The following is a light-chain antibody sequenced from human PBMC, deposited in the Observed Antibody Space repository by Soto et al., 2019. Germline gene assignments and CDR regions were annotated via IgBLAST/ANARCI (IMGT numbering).Light chain of an antibody. Sequence: EIVSTQSPGTLSLSPGERATLSCRASQSVSSSYLAWYQQQPGQAPRLLIYGASSRATGIPDRFSGSGSGTDFTLTISRLEPEDFAVYYCQQYGSSSWTFGQGTKVDIK. J-gene: IGKJ1*01. CDR1: QSVSSSY. CDR3: QQYGSSSWT. CDR2: GAS. V-gene: IGKV3-20*01.